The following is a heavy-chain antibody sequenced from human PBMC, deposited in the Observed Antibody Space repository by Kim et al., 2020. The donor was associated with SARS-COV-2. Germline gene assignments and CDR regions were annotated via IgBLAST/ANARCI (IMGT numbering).Heavy chain of an antibody. Sequence: ASVKGRFTISRDNAKNSLYLQMNSLRAEDTALYYCAKGAAGIVGATSFDYWGQGTLVTVSS. V-gene: IGHV3-9*01. J-gene: IGHJ4*02. D-gene: IGHD1-26*01. CDR3: AKGAAGIVGATSFDY.